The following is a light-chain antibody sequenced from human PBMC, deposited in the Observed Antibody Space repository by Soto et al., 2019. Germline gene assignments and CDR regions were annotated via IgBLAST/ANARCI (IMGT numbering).Light chain of an antibody. CDR2: RNS. V-gene: IGLV1-40*01. CDR3: QSCDYRLNGWV. Sequence: QSVLTQPPSVSGAPGQRVTLSCTGSSSNVGADFDVHWYQQVPGTAPKLLIYRNSNRPSGVPDRFSGSKSDTSASLAITGLQAEDEADYYCQSCDYRLNGWVFGTGTKLTVL. CDR1: SSNVGADFD. J-gene: IGLJ1*01.